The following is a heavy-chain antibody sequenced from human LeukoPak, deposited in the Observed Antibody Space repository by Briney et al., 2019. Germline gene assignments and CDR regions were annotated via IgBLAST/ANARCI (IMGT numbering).Heavy chain of an antibody. J-gene: IGHJ4*02. D-gene: IGHD2-2*02. V-gene: IGHV1-2*02. CDR2: INPNSGGT. Sequence: ASVKVSCKASGYTFTGYYMHWVRQAPRQGLEWMGWINPNSGGTNYAQKFQGRVTMTRDTSISTAYMELSRLRSDDTAVYYCARDVGGPIVVVPAAIDYWGQGTLVTVSS. CDR3: ARDVGGPIVVVPAAIDY. CDR1: GYTFTGYY.